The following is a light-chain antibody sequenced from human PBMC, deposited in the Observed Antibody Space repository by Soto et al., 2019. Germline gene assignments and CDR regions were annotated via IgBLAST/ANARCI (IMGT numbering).Light chain of an antibody. CDR1: QGISSY. CDR3: QQYYSYPLT. J-gene: IGKJ4*01. CDR2: AAS. Sequence: AIRLTQSPSSVSASTGDRVTITCRASQGISSYLAWYQQKPGKAPKLLISAASTWQSGVPERFSGSVSGTDFTLTINCLQSEDFATYDCQQYYSYPLTFAGGTKVEIK. V-gene: IGKV1-8*01.